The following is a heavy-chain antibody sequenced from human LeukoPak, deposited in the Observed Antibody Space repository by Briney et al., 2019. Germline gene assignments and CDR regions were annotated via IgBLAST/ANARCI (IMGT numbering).Heavy chain of an antibody. J-gene: IGHJ4*02. CDR2: IRYDGINK. V-gene: IGHV3-30*02. Sequence: GGSLRLSCAVSEFIVSINYMTWVRQAPGKGLEWVAFIRYDGINKYFADSVKGRFTISRDNSKNTLYLQMNSLRAEDTAVYYCAKEGYSTGWRPIDYWGQGTLVTVSS. CDR3: AKEGYSTGWRPIDY. CDR1: EFIVSINY. D-gene: IGHD6-19*01.